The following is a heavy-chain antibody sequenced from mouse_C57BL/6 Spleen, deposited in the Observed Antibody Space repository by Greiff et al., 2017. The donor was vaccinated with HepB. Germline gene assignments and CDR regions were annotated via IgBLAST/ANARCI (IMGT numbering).Heavy chain of an antibody. CDR3: ARDRDSGFDY. CDR1: GYSITSGYY. Sequence: VQLQQSGPGLVKPSQSLSLTCSVTGYSITSGYYWNWIRQFPGNKLEWMGYISYDGSNNYNPSLKNRISITRDTSKNQFFLKLNSVTTEDTATYYCARDRDSGFDYWGQGTTLTVSS. D-gene: IGHD3-2*02. CDR2: ISYDGSN. V-gene: IGHV3-6*01. J-gene: IGHJ2*01.